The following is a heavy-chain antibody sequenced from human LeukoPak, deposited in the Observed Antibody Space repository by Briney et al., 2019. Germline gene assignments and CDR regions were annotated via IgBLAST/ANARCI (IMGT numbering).Heavy chain of an antibody. CDR2: IKQDGSEK. D-gene: IGHD3-10*01. J-gene: IGHJ3*02. V-gene: IGHV3-7*03. CDR1: GFTFSSYW. Sequence: GGSLRLSCAASGFTFSSYWMSWVRQAPGKGLEWVANIKQDGSEKYYVDSVKGRLTISRDNAKNSLCLQMNSLRAEDTAVYYCAREGAYYYGSGSYYRGYAFDIWGQGTMVTVSS. CDR3: AREGAYYYGSGSYYRGYAFDI.